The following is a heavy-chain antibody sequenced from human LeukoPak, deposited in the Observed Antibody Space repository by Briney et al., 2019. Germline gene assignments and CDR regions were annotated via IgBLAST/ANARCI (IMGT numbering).Heavy chain of an antibody. V-gene: IGHV3-23*01. CDR2: ISGSGDNT. Sequence: QPGGSLRLSCAASGFTFSGFAMSWVRRTPGEGLEWVSGISGSGDNTLYADSVKGRFTISRDNSKNTLYLEMNRLRAEDTAIYYCAKMKGHPLPKYYMDVWGQGTTVTVSS. J-gene: IGHJ6*01. D-gene: IGHD1-26*01. CDR3: AKMKGHPLPKYYMDV. CDR1: GFTFSGFA.